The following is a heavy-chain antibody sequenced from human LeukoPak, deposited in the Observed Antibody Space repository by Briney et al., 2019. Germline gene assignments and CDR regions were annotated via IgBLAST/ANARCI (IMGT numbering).Heavy chain of an antibody. V-gene: IGHV1-2*02. Sequence: ASVKVSCKASGYSFTGYYMHWVRQAPGQGLEWMGWINPNTGGTNYAQKFQERVTITRDMSTNTAYMELRSLRFEDTAMYYCAAEDDYIWRSYRSLDIWGQGTMVTVSS. J-gene: IGHJ3*02. D-gene: IGHD3-16*02. CDR2: INPNTGGT. CDR3: AAEDDYIWRSYRSLDI. CDR1: GYSFTGYY.